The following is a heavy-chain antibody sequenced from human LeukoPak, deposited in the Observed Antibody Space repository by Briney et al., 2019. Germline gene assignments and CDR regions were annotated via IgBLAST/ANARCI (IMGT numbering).Heavy chain of an antibody. CDR2: IRSKAYGGTT. V-gene: IGHV3-49*04. J-gene: IGHJ4*02. Sequence: GGSLRLSCAASGFTFSSYAMSWVRQAPGKGLEWVGFIRSKAYGGTTEYAASVKGRFTISRDDSKSIAYLQMNSLKTEDTAVYYCAKYSGSYKGFDYWGQGTLVTVSS. CDR3: AKYSGSYKGFDY. D-gene: IGHD1-26*01. CDR1: GFTFSSYA.